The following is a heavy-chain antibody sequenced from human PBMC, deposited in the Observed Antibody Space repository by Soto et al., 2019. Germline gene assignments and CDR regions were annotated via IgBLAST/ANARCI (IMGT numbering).Heavy chain of an antibody. D-gene: IGHD5-12*01. CDR1: GGTFSSYA. J-gene: IGHJ4*02. CDR3: ARPVEMATISRSYLFY. Sequence: SVKVSCKASGGTFSSYAISWVRQAPGQGLEWMGGIIPIFGTANYAQKFQGRVTITADESTSTAYMELSSLRSEDTAVYYCARPVEMATISRSYLFYWGQGTLVTVSS. CDR2: IIPIFGTA. V-gene: IGHV1-69*13.